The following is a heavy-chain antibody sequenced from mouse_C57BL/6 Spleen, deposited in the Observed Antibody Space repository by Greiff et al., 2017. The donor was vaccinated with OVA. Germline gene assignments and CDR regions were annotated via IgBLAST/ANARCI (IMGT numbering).Heavy chain of an antibody. D-gene: IGHD2-1*01. CDR1: GYTFTNYW. V-gene: IGHV1-63*01. CDR3: ARGGDYGNSIFDY. J-gene: IGHJ2*01. CDR2: IYPGGGYT. Sequence: QVQLQQSGAELVRPGTSVKMSCKASGYTFTNYWIGWAKQRPGHGLEWIGDIYPGGGYTNYNEKFKGKATLTADKSSSTAYMQFSSLTSEDSAIYYSARGGDYGNSIFDYWGQGTTLTVSS.